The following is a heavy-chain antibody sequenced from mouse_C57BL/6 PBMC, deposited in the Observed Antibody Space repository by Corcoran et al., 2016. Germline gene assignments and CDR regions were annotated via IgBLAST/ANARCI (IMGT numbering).Heavy chain of an antibody. CDR3: ARPYYCSSYFDY. CDR1: GYTFTTYG. CDR2: INTYSGVP. D-gene: IGHD1-1*01. J-gene: IGHJ2*01. V-gene: IGHV9-3*01. Sequence: QIQLVQSGPELKKPGETVKISCKASGYTFTTYGMSWVKQAPGKGLKWMGWINTYSGVPTYADDFKGRFAFSLETSASTAYLQINNLKNEDTATYFCARPYYCSSYFDYWGQGTTLTVSS.